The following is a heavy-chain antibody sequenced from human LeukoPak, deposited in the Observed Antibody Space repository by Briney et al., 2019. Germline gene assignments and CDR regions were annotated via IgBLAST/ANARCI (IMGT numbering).Heavy chain of an antibody. J-gene: IGHJ4*02. Sequence: GESLKISCKGSGYSITSYWIAWVRQMPGKGLEWIGIIYPGDSDTRYSPSFQGQVTISADKSISTAYLQWSSLKASDTAMYYCARHFRSNGDYGPPDYWGQGTLVTVS. CDR2: IYPGDSDT. D-gene: IGHD4-17*01. CDR1: GYSITSYW. V-gene: IGHV5-51*01. CDR3: ARHFRSNGDYGPPDY.